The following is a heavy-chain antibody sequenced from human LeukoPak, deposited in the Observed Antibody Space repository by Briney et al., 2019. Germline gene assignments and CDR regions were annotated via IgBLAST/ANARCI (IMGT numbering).Heavy chain of an antibody. CDR2: IIPIFGTA. J-gene: IGHJ4*02. Sequence: GASVKVSCKASGYTFTSYGISWVRQAPGQGLEWMGGIIPIFGTANYAQKFQGRVTITADESTSTAYMELSSLRSEDTAVYYCARDRGQLLNYFDYWGQGTLVTVSS. CDR3: ARDRGQLLNYFDY. CDR1: GYTFTSYG. D-gene: IGHD2-2*01. V-gene: IGHV1-69*13.